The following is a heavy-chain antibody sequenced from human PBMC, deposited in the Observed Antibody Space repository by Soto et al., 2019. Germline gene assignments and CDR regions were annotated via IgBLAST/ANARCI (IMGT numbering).Heavy chain of an antibody. J-gene: IGHJ4*02. D-gene: IGHD4-17*01. CDR1: GYTFTDYH. CDR3: ARDTLGYGDYVRYFDY. V-gene: IGHV1-2*02. CDR2: INANNGGA. Sequence: GASVKVSCKPSGYTFTDYHIHWVRQAPGQGLEFMGWINANNGGAGSAQKFQGRVTMTRDTSISTAYMELSRLRSDDTAVYYCARDTLGYGDYVRYFDYWGQGTLVTVSS.